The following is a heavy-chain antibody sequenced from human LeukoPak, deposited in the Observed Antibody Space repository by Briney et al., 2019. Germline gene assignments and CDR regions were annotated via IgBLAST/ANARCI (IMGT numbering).Heavy chain of an antibody. Sequence: GGSLRLSCAASGFTFSSYAMHWVRQAPGKGLEWVAVIWYDGSNKYYADSVKGRFTISRDNSKNTLYLQMNSLRAEDTAVYYCARATGYDSSGYYYCWGQGTLVTVSS. J-gene: IGHJ4*02. CDR1: GFTFSSYA. CDR2: IWYDGSNK. CDR3: ARATGYDSSGYYYC. V-gene: IGHV3-33*08. D-gene: IGHD3-22*01.